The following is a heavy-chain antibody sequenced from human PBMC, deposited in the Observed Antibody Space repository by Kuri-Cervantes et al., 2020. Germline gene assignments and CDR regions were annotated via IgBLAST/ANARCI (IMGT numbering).Heavy chain of an antibody. CDR1: GYTFTGYY. CDR3: ARLAVAEGLLDI. D-gene: IGHD6-19*01. CDR2: INPNSGGT. V-gene: IGHV1-2*02. J-gene: IGHJ3*02. Sequence: ASVKVSCKASGYTFTGYYMHWVRQAPGQGLEWMGWINPNSGGTNYAQKFQGRVTMTRDTSISTAYMELSRLRSDDTAVYYCARLAVAEGLLDIWGQGTMVTVSS.